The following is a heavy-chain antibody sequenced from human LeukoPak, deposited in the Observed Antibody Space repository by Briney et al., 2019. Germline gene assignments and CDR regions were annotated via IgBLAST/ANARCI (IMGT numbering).Heavy chain of an antibody. D-gene: IGHD6-19*01. CDR3: ARDLAIQWLATVYYYYGMDV. CDR1: GYTFTSYG. CDR2: ISAYNGNT. V-gene: IGHV1-18*01. J-gene: IGHJ6*02. Sequence: ASVKVSCKASGYTFTSYGISWVRQAPGQGLEWMGWISAYNGNTNYAQKLQGRVTMTTDTSTSTAYMELRSLRSDDTAVYYCARDLAIQWLATVYYYYGMDVWGQGTTVTVS.